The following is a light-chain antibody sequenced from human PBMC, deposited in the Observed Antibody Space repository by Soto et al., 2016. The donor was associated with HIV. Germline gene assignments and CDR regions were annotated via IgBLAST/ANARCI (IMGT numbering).Light chain of an antibody. Sequence: SYELSQPPSVSVSPGQTASITCSGDKLGDKYACWYQQKPGQSPVLVIYQDTKRSSGIPERFSGSNSGNTATLTISGTQAMDEADYYCQAWDSNTVVFGGGTKLTVL. J-gene: IGLJ2*01. CDR1: KLGDKY. V-gene: IGLV3-1*01. CDR3: QAWDSNTVV. CDR2: QDT.